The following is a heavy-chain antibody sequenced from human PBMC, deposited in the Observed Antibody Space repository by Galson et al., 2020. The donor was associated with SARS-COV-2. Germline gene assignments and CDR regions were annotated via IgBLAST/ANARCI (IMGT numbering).Heavy chain of an antibody. CDR1: GFTFSSYW. CDR2: IKQDGSEK. V-gene: IGHV3-7*01. Sequence: GGSLRLSCAASGFTFSSYWMSWVRQAPGKGLEWVANIKQDGSEKYYVDSVKGRFTISRDNAKNSLYLQMNSLRAEDTAVYYCARDRGAYYDFWSGYIWGQGTLVTVSS. CDR3: ARDRGAYYDFWSGYI. J-gene: IGHJ4*02. D-gene: IGHD3-3*01.